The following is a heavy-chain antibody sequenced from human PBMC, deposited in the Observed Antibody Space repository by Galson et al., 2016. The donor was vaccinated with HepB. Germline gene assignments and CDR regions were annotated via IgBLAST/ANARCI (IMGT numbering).Heavy chain of an antibody. J-gene: IGHJ4*02. V-gene: IGHV2-5*01. D-gene: IGHD4-23*01. CDR2: IFWNDDK. Sequence: PALVKPPQTLTLTCTFSGFSLSTSGVGVGWIRQPPGRALEWLALIFWNDDKRYSPSLKSRLTITKDTSKNHVVLTVTNMDPADTATYYCARFGTEITPGGPFDSWGQGTLVTVSS. CDR1: GFSLSTSGVG. CDR3: ARFGTEITPGGPFDS.